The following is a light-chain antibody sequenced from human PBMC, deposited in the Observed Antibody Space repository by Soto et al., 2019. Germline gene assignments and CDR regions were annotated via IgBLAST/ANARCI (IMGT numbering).Light chain of an antibody. V-gene: IGKV3-15*01. CDR2: GAS. J-gene: IGKJ1*01. CDR1: QSVSNN. CDR3: QQYNNFWT. Sequence: EIVMTQSPATLSVSPGERATLSCRASQSVSNNLAWYQQKPGQAPRLLIYGASTSATGIPARFSGSGSGTEFTLTISSLQSEDFAIYYCQQYNNFWTFGQGTKVEIK.